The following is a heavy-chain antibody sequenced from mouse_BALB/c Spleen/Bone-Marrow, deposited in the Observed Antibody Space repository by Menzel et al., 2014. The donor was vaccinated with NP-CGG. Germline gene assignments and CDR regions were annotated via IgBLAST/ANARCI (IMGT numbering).Heavy chain of an antibody. J-gene: IGHJ2*01. Sequence: VKLQESGPELVKPGASVKISCKASGYAFSSSWMNWVKQRPGQGLEWIGRIYPGDGDTNYNGKFKGKATLTADKSSSTAYMQFSSLTSVDSAVYFCARDYYGSSFDYWGQGTTLTVPS. CDR1: GYAFSSSW. D-gene: IGHD1-1*01. V-gene: IGHV1-82*01. CDR2: IYPGDGDT. CDR3: ARDYYGSSFDY.